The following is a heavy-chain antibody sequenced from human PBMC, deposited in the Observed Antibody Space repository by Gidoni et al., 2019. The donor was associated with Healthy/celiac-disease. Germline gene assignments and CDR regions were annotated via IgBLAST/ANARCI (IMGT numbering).Heavy chain of an antibody. J-gene: IGHJ3*02. V-gene: IGHV1-69*06. CDR2: IIPIFGTA. Sequence: HVQLVQSGAEVKQPGSSVKVSCTASGGTFSSYAISWVRQAPGQGLEWMGGIIPIFGTANYAQKFQGRVTITADKSTSTAYMELSSLRSEDTAVYYCARDRGMAGYRFDPDAFDIWGQGTMVTVSS. D-gene: IGHD3-9*01. CDR1: GGTFSSYA. CDR3: ARDRGMAGYRFDPDAFDI.